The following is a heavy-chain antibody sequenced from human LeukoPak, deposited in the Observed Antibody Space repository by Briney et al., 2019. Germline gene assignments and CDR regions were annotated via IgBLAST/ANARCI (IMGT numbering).Heavy chain of an antibody. Sequence: SETLSLTCAVYGGSFSGYYWSWIRQPPGKGLEWIGSIYYSGSTYYNPSLKSRVTIPVDTSKNQSSLKLSSVTAADTAVYYCARHEDKLIAARPTDYWGQGTLVTVSS. CDR3: ARHEDKLIAARPTDY. CDR1: GGSFSGYY. V-gene: IGHV4-34*01. J-gene: IGHJ4*02. CDR2: IYYSGST. D-gene: IGHD6-6*01.